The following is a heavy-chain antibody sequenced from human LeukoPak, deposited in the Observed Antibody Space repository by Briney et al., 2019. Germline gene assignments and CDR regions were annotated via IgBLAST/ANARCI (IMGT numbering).Heavy chain of an antibody. CDR3: VSGGPGGGGSCYGLQY. CDR2: VTNSGSTT. J-gene: IGHJ4*02. CDR1: RFTFSTYA. V-gene: IGHV3-23*01. D-gene: IGHD2-15*01. Sequence: PGGSLRLSCTASRFTFSTYAMTWVRQAPGKGLEWVSSVTNSGSTTFYADSVKGRFTIARDNSKNTLFLQMSSLRTEDTPIYYCVSGGPGGGGSCYGLQYWGQGTLVTVSS.